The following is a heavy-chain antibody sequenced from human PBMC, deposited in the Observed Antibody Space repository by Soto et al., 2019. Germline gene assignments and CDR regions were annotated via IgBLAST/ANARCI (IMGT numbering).Heavy chain of an antibody. CDR2: INPADGTT. CDR1: GSAFTTYY. Sequence: ASVKVSCKASGSAFTTYYLHWVRQAPGQGLEWMGVINPADGTTTYAQKFQGRVTMTTDTSTSTVYMELSSLRSDDTAVYYCARARGWFDPWGQGTLVTVSS. CDR3: ARARGWFDP. V-gene: IGHV1-46*01. J-gene: IGHJ5*02. D-gene: IGHD3-10*01.